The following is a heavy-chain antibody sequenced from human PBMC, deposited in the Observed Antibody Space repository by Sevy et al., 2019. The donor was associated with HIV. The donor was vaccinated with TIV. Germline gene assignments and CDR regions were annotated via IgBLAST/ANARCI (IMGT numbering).Heavy chain of an antibody. J-gene: IGHJ5*02. CDR1: GFTFSDYY. Sequence: GGSLRLSCAASGFTFSDYYMSWIRQAPGKGLEWVSYISSSSSYTNYADSVKGRFTISRDNAKNSLYLQINSLRAEDTAVYYCARVDYNLNGSNWFDPWGQGTLVTVSS. V-gene: IGHV3-11*06. D-gene: IGHD4-4*01. CDR2: ISSSSSYT. CDR3: ARVDYNLNGSNWFDP.